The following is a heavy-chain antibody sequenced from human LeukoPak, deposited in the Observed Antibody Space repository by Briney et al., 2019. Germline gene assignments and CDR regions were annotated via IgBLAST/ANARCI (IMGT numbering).Heavy chain of an antibody. D-gene: IGHD6-19*01. J-gene: IGHJ4*02. V-gene: IGHV3-21*01. CDR1: GFTFSSYA. Sequence: SGGSLRLSCAASGFTFSSYAMSWVRQAPGKGLEWVSSISSSSSYIYYADSVKGRFTISRDNAKNSLYLQMNSLRAEDTAVYYCATSGWYGADYWGQGTLVTVSS. CDR2: ISSSSSYI. CDR3: ATSGWYGADY.